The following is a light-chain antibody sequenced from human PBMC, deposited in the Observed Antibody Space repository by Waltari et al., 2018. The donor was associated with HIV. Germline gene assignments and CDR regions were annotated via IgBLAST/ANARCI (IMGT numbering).Light chain of an antibody. CDR1: YSDIGRYHY. CDR3: CSCPRSGIRYV. V-gene: IGLV2-11*01. J-gene: IGLJ1*01. CDR2: DVS. Sequence: QSPLTQPRSVSGSPGQSVTISCTGTYSDIGRYHYVSWSQHNPGKAPKLMIFDVSSRSSGVPDRFSGSKSGNTASLTISGLQAEDEADYYCCSCPRSGIRYVFGTGTKVTVL.